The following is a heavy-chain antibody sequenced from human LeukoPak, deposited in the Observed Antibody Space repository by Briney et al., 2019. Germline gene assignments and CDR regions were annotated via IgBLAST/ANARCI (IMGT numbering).Heavy chain of an antibody. J-gene: IGHJ4*02. CDR3: ARGGIWYSSGWYSGSATGFDY. CDR1: GYAFTSYY. CDR2: INPSGGST. V-gene: IGHV1-46*01. Sequence: ASVKVSCKPSGYAFTSYYMHWVRQAPGQGLAWLGIINPSGGSTSYAQKFQGRVTMTRDTSTSTVYMELSSLRSEDTAVYYCARGGIWYSSGWYSGSATGFDYWGQGTLVTVSS. D-gene: IGHD6-19*01.